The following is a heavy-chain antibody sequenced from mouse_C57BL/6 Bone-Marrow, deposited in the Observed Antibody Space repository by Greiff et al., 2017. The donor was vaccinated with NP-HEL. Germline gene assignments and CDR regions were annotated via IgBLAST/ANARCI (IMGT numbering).Heavy chain of an antibody. CDR2: IDPSDSYT. CDR3: APSPDY. Sequence: VQLQQPGAELVRPGTSVKLSCKASGYTFTSYWMHWVKQRPGQGLEWIGVIDPSDSYTNYNQKFKGKATLTADTSSSTAYMRLSSLTSEDSAVYYCAPSPDYWGQGTTLTVSS. CDR1: GYTFTSYW. V-gene: IGHV1-59*01. J-gene: IGHJ2*01.